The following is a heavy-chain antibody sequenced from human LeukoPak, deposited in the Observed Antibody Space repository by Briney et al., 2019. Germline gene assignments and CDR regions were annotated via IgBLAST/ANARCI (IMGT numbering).Heavy chain of an antibody. D-gene: IGHD6-13*01. CDR2: IYHSGST. CDR3: ARVRSFSSRHHDAFDI. Sequence: SETLSLTCAVSGGSISSSNWWSWVRQPPGKGLEWIGEIYHSGSTNYNPSLKSRVTISVDKSKNQFSLKLSSVTAADTAVYYCARVRSFSSRHHDAFDIWGQGTMVTVSS. V-gene: IGHV4-4*02. CDR1: GGSISSSNW. J-gene: IGHJ3*02.